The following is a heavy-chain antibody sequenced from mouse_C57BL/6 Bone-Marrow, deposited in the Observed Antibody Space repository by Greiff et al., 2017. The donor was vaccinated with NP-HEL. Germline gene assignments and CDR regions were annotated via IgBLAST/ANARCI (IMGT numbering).Heavy chain of an antibody. CDR1: GYTFTDYS. CDR3: ARRGLRAMDY. D-gene: IGHD1-1*01. Sequence: EVQGVESGPVLVKPGASVKMSCKASGYTFTDYSMNWVKQSHGKSLEWIGVINPYNGGTSYNKKFKGKATLTVDKSSSTAYMELNSLTSEDSAVYYGARRGLRAMDYWGQGTSVTVSS. J-gene: IGHJ4*01. CDR2: INPYNGGT. V-gene: IGHV1-19*01.